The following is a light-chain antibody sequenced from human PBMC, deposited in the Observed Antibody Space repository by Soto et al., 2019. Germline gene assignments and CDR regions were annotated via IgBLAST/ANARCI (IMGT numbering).Light chain of an antibody. CDR1: SSDVGSCNC. CDR2: EVN. J-gene: IGLJ3*02. CDR3: CSSVGSPNWV. V-gene: IGLV2-23*02. Sequence: QSVLTQPASVSGSPGQSITISCTGTSSDVGSCNCVSWYQQHPGKAPTLIIYEVNKRPSGVSNLFSGSKSGNTASLTISGLQAEDEADYYCCSSVGSPNWVFGGGTKVTVL.